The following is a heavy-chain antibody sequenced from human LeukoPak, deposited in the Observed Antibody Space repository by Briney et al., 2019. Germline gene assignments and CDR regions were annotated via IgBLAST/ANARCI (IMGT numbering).Heavy chain of an antibody. D-gene: IGHD3-22*01. CDR2: ISSSSSYI. CDR3: AKDWYYYDSSGYYY. Sequence: GGSLRLSCAASGFTFSSYSMNWVRQAPGKGLEWVSSISSSSSYIYYADSVKGRFTISRDNAKNTLYLQMNSLRAEDTAVHYCAKDWYYYDSSGYYYWGQGTLVTVSS. J-gene: IGHJ4*02. CDR1: GFTFSSYS. V-gene: IGHV3-21*01.